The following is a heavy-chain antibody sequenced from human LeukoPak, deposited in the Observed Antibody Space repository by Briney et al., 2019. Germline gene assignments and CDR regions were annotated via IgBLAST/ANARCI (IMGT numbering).Heavy chain of an antibody. Sequence: QPGGSLRLSCAASGFSFSSYSMNWVRQAPGKGLEWISYISSSSRTTSYLDSVKDRFTISRDNAKNSLYLQMNSLRDEDTAMYYCARDIGSWDDFWGQGTPVTVSS. CDR1: GFSFSSYS. J-gene: IGHJ4*02. D-gene: IGHD6-13*01. V-gene: IGHV3-48*02. CDR2: ISSSSRTT. CDR3: ARDIGSWDDF.